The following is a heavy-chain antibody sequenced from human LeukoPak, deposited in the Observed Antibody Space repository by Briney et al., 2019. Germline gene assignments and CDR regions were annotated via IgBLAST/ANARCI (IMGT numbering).Heavy chain of an antibody. CDR1: GGSISSGAYY. J-gene: IGHJ5*02. V-gene: IGHV4-31*03. CDR2: IHSSGST. D-gene: IGHD2-15*01. Sequence: SETLSLTCTVSGGSISSGAYYWSWIRQHPGKGLEWIGYIHSSGSTYYNPSLKSRLSISVDTSKNQFSLRLSSVTAADTALYYCARDQAYCSGGTCYAWFDPWGQGTLVTVSS. CDR3: ARDQAYCSGGTCYAWFDP.